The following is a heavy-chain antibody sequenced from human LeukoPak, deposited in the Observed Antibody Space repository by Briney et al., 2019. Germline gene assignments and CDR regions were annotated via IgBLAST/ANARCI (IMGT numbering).Heavy chain of an antibody. CDR2: ISSSSSCI. CDR3: ARAGGSGSYSLDY. D-gene: IGHD3-10*01. J-gene: IGHJ4*02. CDR1: GFTFSSYS. V-gene: IGHV3-21*01. Sequence: PGGSLRLSCAASGFTFSSYSMNWVRQAPGKGLEWVSSISSSSSCIYYADSVKGRFTISRDNAKNSLYLQMNSLRAEDTAVYYCARAGGSGSYSLDYWGQGTLVTVSS.